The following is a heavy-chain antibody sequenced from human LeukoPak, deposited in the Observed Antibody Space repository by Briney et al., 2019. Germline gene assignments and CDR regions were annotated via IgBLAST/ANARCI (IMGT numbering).Heavy chain of an antibody. D-gene: IGHD1-14*01. V-gene: IGHV1-8*01. Sequence: ASVKVSCTPSGYPFTPYEINWVRQAAGQGLEWMGWVHPDTGYADYAQKFQGRVTMTSDNSISTAYMELSSLRSDDTAVYFCARGPRNDPWGQGTLVTVSS. CDR1: GYPFTPYE. CDR2: VHPDTGYA. CDR3: ARGPRNDP. J-gene: IGHJ5*02.